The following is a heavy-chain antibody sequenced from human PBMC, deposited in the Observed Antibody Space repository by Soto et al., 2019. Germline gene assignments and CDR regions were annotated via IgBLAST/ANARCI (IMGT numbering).Heavy chain of an antibody. Sequence: QVQLVESGGGVVQPGRSLRLSCAASGVTFSSYAMHWVRQAPGKGLEWVAVIWSDGSKKYYGDSVKGRFTISRDNSKNTLYLQMNSLTVADTAVYYCARDEEPWGQGTLVIVSS. CDR2: IWSDGSKK. V-gene: IGHV3-33*01. CDR1: GVTFSSYA. J-gene: IGHJ5*02. CDR3: ARDEEP.